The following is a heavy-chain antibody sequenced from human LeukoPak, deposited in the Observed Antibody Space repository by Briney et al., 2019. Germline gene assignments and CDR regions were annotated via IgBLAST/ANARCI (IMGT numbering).Heavy chain of an antibody. D-gene: IGHD1-26*01. V-gene: IGHV4-39*07. CDR1: GGSISSSSYY. Sequence: SETLSLTCTVSGGSISSSSYYWGWIRQPPGKGLEWIGSIYYSGSTYYNPSLKSRVTISVDTSKNQFSLKLSSVTAADTAVYYCARERWEPYDAFDIWGQGTMVTVSS. CDR3: ARERWEPYDAFDI. J-gene: IGHJ3*02. CDR2: IYYSGST.